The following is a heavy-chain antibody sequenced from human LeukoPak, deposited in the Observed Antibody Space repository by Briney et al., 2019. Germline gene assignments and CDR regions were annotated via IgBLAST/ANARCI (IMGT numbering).Heavy chain of an antibody. CDR2: INHSGST. CDR3: ASRARGVVVVPAAIGGSIEDNWFDP. D-gene: IGHD2-2*02. CDR1: GGSFSGYY. J-gene: IGHJ5*02. Sequence: ASETLSLTCAVYGGSFSGYYWSWIRQPPGKGLEWIGEINHSGSTNYNPSLKSRVTISVDTSKNQFSLKLSSVTAADTAVYYCASRARGVVVVPAAIGGSIEDNWFDPWGQGTLVTVSS. V-gene: IGHV4-34*01.